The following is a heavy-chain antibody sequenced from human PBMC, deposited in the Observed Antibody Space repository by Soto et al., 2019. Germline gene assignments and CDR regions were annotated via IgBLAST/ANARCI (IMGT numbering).Heavy chain of an antibody. CDR3: ARLGTPAAGLDY. CDR2: IYYSGNT. J-gene: IGHJ4*02. CDR1: GGSISSYY. Sequence: QVQLQESGPGLVKPSETLSLTCTVSGGSISSYYWSWIRQPPGKGLEWIGNIYYSGNTNYNPYLKSRVTISVDTSKNQFSLKLSSVTAADTAVYYCARLGTPAAGLDYWGQGTLVTVAS. V-gene: IGHV4-59*08. D-gene: IGHD6-13*01.